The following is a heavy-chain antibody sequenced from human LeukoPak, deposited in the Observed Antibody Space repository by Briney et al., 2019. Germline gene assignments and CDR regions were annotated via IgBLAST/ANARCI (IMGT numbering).Heavy chain of an antibody. V-gene: IGHV4-34*01. J-gene: IGHJ4*02. CDR3: AKLQQWLALFDY. CDR2: INHSGST. D-gene: IGHD6-19*01. Sequence: SETLSLTCAVYGGSFSGYYWSWIRQPPGKGLEWIGEINHSGSTNYNPSLKSRVTISVDTSKNQFSLKLSSVTAADTAVYYCAKLQQWLALFDYWGQGTLVTVSS. CDR1: GGSFSGYY.